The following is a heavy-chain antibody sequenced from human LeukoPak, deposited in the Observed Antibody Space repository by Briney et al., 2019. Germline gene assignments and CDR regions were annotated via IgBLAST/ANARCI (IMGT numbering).Heavy chain of an antibody. J-gene: IGHJ5*02. CDR2: ISSSVGYI. CDR1: GXTFSSYS. D-gene: IGHD6-13*01. V-gene: IGHV3-21*01. Sequence: GGSLRLSCAASGXTFSSYSMNWVRQAPGKGLEWVSSISSSVGYIYYADSVKGRFTISRDNAKKSLYLQMNSLRVEDTAVYYCARALITPDWTGIAAAGGSNPWGQGTLVTVSS. CDR3: ARALITPDWTGIAAAGGSNP.